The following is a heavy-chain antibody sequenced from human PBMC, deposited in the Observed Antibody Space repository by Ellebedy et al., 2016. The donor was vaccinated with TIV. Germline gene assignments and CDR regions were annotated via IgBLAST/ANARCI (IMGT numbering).Heavy chain of an antibody. CDR3: ARILRGGSNGDYFDF. CDR1: GGSISSVSYY. J-gene: IGHJ4*02. V-gene: IGHV4-39*07. Sequence: MPSETLSLTCTVPGGSISSVSYYWGWIRQPPGKGLEWIGSIYYSGSTYYNPSLKIRVTISVDTSKNQFSLKLSSVTAADTAVYYCARILRGGSNGDYFDFWGQGTQVTASS. CDR2: IYYSGST. D-gene: IGHD3-3*01.